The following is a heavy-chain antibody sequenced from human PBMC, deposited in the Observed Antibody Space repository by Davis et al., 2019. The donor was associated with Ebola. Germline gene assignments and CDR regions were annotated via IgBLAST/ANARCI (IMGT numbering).Heavy chain of an antibody. CDR3: ARLPYSSGWYYHNGMDV. Sequence: PSETLSLTCNVSDDSIKTYYWSWIRQSPGKGLEWIGYAYHSGSTNSNPSLKSRVTISADTSKNQVSLGLRSVTAADTAVYYCARLPYSSGWYYHNGMDVWGQGTTVTVSS. V-gene: IGHV4-59*08. CDR1: DDSIKTYY. D-gene: IGHD6-19*01. CDR2: AYHSGST. J-gene: IGHJ6*02.